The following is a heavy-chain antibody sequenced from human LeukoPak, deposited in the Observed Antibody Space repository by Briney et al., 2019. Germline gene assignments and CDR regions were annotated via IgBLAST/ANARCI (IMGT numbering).Heavy chain of an antibody. CDR3: ARIHYDFWSGYSNRDAFDI. V-gene: IGHV4-4*07. CDR1: GGSISSYY. J-gene: IGHJ3*02. CDR2: IYTSGST. D-gene: IGHD3-3*01. Sequence: SETLSLTCTVSGGSISSYYWSWIRQSAGKGLEWIGRIYTSGSTNYNPSLKSQVTMSVDTSKNQFSLKLSSVTAADTAVYYCARIHYDFWSGYSNRDAFDIWGQGTMVTVSS.